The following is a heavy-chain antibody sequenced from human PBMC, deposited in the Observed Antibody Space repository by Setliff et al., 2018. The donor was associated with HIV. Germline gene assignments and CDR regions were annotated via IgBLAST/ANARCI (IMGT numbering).Heavy chain of an antibody. CDR1: GYTFTNYA. V-gene: IGHV1-69*13. J-gene: IGHJ4*02. CDR2: IIPPFGTG. CDR3: ARATTPSSPPDV. Sequence: ASVKVSCKASGYTFTNYAIHWVRQAPGQGLEFMGGIIPPFGTGKFAQKFQGRVTFSADGFTRIVYMELNRLRSDDTAVYYCARATTPSSPPDVWGQGTLVTVSS. D-gene: IGHD2-15*01.